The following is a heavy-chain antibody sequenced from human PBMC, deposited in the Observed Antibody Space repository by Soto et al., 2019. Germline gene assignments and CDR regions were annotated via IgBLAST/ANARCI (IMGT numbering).Heavy chain of an antibody. CDR1: GYSFTSYW. D-gene: IGHD2-2*01. J-gene: IGHJ6*02. Sequence: PGESLKISCKGSGYSFTSYWISWVRQMPGKGLEWMGRIDPSDSYTNYSPSFQGHVTISADKSISTAYLQWSSLKASDTAMYYCASQPLGYCSSTSCSHEGYYYYGMDVWGQGTTVTVS. CDR3: ASQPLGYCSSTSCSHEGYYYYGMDV. CDR2: IDPSDSYT. V-gene: IGHV5-10-1*01.